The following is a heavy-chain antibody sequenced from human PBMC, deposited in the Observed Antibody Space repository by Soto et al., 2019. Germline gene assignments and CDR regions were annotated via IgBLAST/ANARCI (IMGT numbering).Heavy chain of an antibody. J-gene: IGHJ6*02. CDR2: IYPAGST. CDR1: GFTVSSHY. V-gene: IGHV3-53*01. D-gene: IGHD2-2*01. CDR3: ARDSQGLPAASPGFYYYGMDV. Sequence: EVQLEESGGGLIQPGGSLRLSCAASGFTVSSHYMSWVHQAPGKGLEWVSIIYPAGSTYYADSVQGRFTISRDNSKNTLYLQMNSLRAEDTAVYYCARDSQGLPAASPGFYYYGMDVWGQGTTVTVSS.